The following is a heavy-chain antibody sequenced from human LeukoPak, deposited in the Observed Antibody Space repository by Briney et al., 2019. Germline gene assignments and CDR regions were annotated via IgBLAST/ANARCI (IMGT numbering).Heavy chain of an antibody. J-gene: IGHJ4*02. Sequence: GGSLRLSCAASGFTFSSYWMHWVRQAPGRGLVWVSRINSDGSSTSYADSVKGRFTISRDNVKNTLYLQMNSLRAEDTAVYYCARAGIVGAYDYWGQGTLVTVSS. CDR1: GFTFSSYW. V-gene: IGHV3-74*01. CDR2: INSDGSST. CDR3: ARAGIVGAYDY. D-gene: IGHD1-26*01.